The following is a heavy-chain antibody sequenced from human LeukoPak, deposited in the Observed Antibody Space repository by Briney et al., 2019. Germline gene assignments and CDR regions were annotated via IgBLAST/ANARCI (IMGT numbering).Heavy chain of an antibody. D-gene: IGHD3-22*01. V-gene: IGHV3-53*01. Sequence: PGGSLRLSCAASGFTVSSNYMSWVRQAPGKGPEWVSVIYDTGTTYYADSVKGRFTVSRDSSKNTLYLQMNSLRVEDTAVYYCARQVDSSMALPDHWGQGTLVTVSS. CDR3: ARQVDSSMALPDH. J-gene: IGHJ4*02. CDR1: GFTVSSNY. CDR2: IYDTGTT.